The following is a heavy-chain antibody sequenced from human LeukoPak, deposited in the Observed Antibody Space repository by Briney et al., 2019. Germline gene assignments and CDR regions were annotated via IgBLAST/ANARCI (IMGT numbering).Heavy chain of an antibody. CDR3: AIGNNYYSFDD. D-gene: IGHD3-10*01. Sequence: ASLKVSCKASGYMFTNYYVHWVRQAPGQGLEWMGIMNPDGSSGSHAQKFQGRVTMTRDTSTSTVYMNLSSLRSEDTALYFCAIGNNYYSFDDWGQGTLVTVSP. V-gene: IGHV1-46*01. CDR2: MNPDGSSG. J-gene: IGHJ4*02. CDR1: GYMFTNYY.